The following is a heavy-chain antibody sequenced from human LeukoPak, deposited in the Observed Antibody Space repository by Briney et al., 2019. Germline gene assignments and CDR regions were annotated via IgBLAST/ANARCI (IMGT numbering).Heavy chain of an antibody. J-gene: IGHJ4*02. D-gene: IGHD3-10*01. CDR3: ARQYYYGSGSYLPYLDY. Sequence: SETLSLTCAVSGGSISSGGYSWSWIRQPPGKGLEWIGYIYHSGSTYYKPSLKSRVTISADRSKNPFSLKLSSVTAADTAVYYCARQYYYGSGSYLPYLDYWGQGTLVIVSS. CDR2: IYHSGST. CDR1: GGSISSGGYS. V-gene: IGHV4-30-2*01.